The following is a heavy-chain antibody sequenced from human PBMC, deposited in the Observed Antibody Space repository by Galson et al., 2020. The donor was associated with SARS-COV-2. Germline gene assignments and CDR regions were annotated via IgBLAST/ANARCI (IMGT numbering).Heavy chain of an antibody. J-gene: IGHJ4*02. CDR1: GYRFTNYG. D-gene: IGHD6-19*01. CDR3: ARRYSSGWYREDY. CDR2: ISGYNGNI. Sequence: SVKVTHKASGYRFTNYGIIWVRPAPGQGLEWMGWISGYNGNINYAQRRQGRVTMTTDTSTSTAYMELRSLRSDDTAVYYCARRYSSGWYREDYWGQGTLGTDSS. V-gene: IGHV1-18*04.